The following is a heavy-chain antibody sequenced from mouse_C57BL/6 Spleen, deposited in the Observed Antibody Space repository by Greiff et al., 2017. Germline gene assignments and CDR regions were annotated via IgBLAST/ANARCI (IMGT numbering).Heavy chain of an antibody. V-gene: IGHV1-72*01. Sequence: QVQLQQPGAELVKPGASVKVSCKASGYTFTSYWMHWVKQRPGQGLEWIGRIDPNSGGTKYNEKFKSKATLTVDKPSSTAYMQLSSLTSEDSAVYYCARQGYYGNYYWYFDVWGTGTTVTVSS. CDR1: GYTFTSYW. J-gene: IGHJ1*03. CDR3: ARQGYYGNYYWYFDV. CDR2: IDPNSGGT. D-gene: IGHD2-1*01.